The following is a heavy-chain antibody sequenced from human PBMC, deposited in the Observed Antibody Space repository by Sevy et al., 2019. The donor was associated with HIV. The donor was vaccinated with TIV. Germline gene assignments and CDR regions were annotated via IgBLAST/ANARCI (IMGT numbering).Heavy chain of an antibody. J-gene: IGHJ4*02. CDR3: ARDSDGSGHYYEDYFDY. CDR1: GYTFTTYP. CDR2: ISTYSGET. Sequence: ASVKVSCKASGYTFTTYPIGWVRQAPGQGLEWMGWISTYSGETRDAQKFQGRATMTTDTSTSTDYLELRSLRSDDTAVYYCARDSDGSGHYYEDYFDYWGQGTLVTVS. V-gene: IGHV1-18*01. D-gene: IGHD3-22*01.